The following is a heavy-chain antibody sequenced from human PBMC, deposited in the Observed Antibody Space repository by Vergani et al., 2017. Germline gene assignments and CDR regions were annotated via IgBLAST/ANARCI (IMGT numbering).Heavy chain of an antibody. V-gene: IGHV1-18*04. Sequence: QVQLVQSGAEVKKPGASVKVSCKASGYTFTGYYMHWVRQAPGQGLEWMGWISAYNGNTNYAQKLQGRVTMTTDTSTSTAYMELRSLRSDDTAVYYCARDRGSSWYLYNYYYYGMDVWGQGTTVTVSS. J-gene: IGHJ6*02. D-gene: IGHD6-13*01. CDR2: ISAYNGNT. CDR1: GYTFTGYY. CDR3: ARDRGSSWYLYNYYYYGMDV.